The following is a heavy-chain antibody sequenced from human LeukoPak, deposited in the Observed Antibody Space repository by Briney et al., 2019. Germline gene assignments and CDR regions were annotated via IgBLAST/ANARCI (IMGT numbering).Heavy chain of an antibody. CDR3: ASPPYTSGWYLGPFDI. Sequence: SETLSLTCTVSGGSISSYYWSWIRQPPGKGLEWGGYIYYSGSTNYNPSLKSRVTISVDTSKTQLSLKLSSVTAADTAVYYCASPPYTSGWYLGPFDIGGQGTMVTVSS. V-gene: IGHV4-59*08. D-gene: IGHD6-19*01. J-gene: IGHJ3*02. CDR1: GGSISSYY. CDR2: IYYSGST.